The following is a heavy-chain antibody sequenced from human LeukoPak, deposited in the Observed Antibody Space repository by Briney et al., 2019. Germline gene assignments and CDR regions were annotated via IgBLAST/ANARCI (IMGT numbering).Heavy chain of an antibody. CDR1: GGSISSYY. D-gene: IGHD5-18*01. Sequence: SETLSLTCTVSGGSISSYYWSWIRQPPGKGLEWIGYIYDSGSTNYNPSLKSRVTISVDTSKNQFSLKLSSVTAADTAVYYCASLVDTAMSYWGQGTLVTVSS. CDR3: ASLVDTAMSY. J-gene: IGHJ4*02. CDR2: IYDSGST. V-gene: IGHV4-59*01.